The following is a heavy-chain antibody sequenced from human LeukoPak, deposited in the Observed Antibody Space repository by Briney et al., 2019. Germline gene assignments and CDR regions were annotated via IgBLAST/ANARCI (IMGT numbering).Heavy chain of an antibody. J-gene: IGHJ4*02. Sequence: ASVKVSCKASGGTFSSYAISWVRQAPGQGLEWMGGIIPIFGTANCAQKFQGRVTITTDESTSTAYMELSSLRSEDTAVYYCARAAAGTGDFDYWGQGTLVTVSS. D-gene: IGHD6-13*01. CDR2: IIPIFGTA. CDR1: GGTFSSYA. V-gene: IGHV1-69*05. CDR3: ARAAAGTGDFDY.